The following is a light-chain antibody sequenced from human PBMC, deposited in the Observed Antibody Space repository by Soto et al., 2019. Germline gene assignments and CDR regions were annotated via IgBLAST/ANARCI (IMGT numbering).Light chain of an antibody. CDR1: RSDVGSYNY. CDR3: CSYAGNYLVV. V-gene: IGLV2-11*01. J-gene: IGLJ2*01. Sequence: SVLTQPRSVSGSPGQSVTISCTGTRSDVGSYNYVSWYQQHPGKAPKLIIYDVTKRPSGVPDRFSGSKSGNTASLTISGLQADDEADYYCCSYAGNYLVVFGGGTKLTVL. CDR2: DVT.